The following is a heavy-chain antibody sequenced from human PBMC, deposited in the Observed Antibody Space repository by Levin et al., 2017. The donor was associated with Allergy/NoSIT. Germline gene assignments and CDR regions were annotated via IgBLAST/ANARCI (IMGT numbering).Heavy chain of an antibody. J-gene: IGHJ4*02. D-gene: IGHD1-14*01. CDR3: ARHWAE. Sequence: GSLRLSCTVSGGSIGSYYWSWIRQPPGKGLEWIGYIYYSGSTIYNPSLKSRVTISVDTSKNQFSLSLISVTAADTAVYYCARHWAEWGQGTLVTVSS. CDR2: IYYSGST. CDR1: GGSIGSYY. V-gene: IGHV4-59*08.